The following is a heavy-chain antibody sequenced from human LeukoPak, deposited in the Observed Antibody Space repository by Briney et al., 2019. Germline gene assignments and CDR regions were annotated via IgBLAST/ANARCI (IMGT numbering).Heavy chain of an antibody. CDR3: ARGGGGLDY. J-gene: IGHJ4*02. CDR2: IESDGSST. V-gene: IGHV3-74*01. Sequence: GGSLRLSCAASGFTFSSYWMYCVRQAPGKGLVWVSRIESDGSSTTYADSVKGRFTVSRDNVKNTLYLQMNSLRDEDTAVYYCARGGGGLDYWGQGTLVTVSS. CDR1: GFTFSSYW. D-gene: IGHD2-15*01.